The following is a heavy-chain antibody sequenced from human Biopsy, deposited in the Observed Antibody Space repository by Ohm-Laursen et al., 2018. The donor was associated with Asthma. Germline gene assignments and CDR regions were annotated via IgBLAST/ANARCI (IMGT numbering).Heavy chain of an antibody. Sequence: SQTLSLTCTVSYGSITSGGYYWTWIRQHPGKGLEWIGFIYYSGSTYYNPSLKSRVSISIDTSKNQFSLKSSSVTAADTAVYYCARAQDYYDSRGYYRSFDYWGQGTLVTVSS. CDR2: IYYSGST. D-gene: IGHD3-22*01. J-gene: IGHJ4*02. V-gene: IGHV4-31*03. CDR3: ARAQDYYDSRGYYRSFDY. CDR1: YGSITSGGYY.